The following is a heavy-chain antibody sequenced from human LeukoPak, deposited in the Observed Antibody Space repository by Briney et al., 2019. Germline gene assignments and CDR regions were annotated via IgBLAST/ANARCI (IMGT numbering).Heavy chain of an antibody. CDR3: ARSSYPYYFDY. CDR1: GFTFSSYW. J-gene: IGHJ4*02. Sequence: PGGSLRLSCAASGFTFSSYWMHWVRQAPGKGLVWVSRIDSDGSSTIYADSVKGRFTFSRDNAKNTLYLQMNSLRAEDTAVYYCARSSYPYYFDYWGQGTPVTVSS. D-gene: IGHD3-10*01. CDR2: IDSDGSST. V-gene: IGHV3-74*01.